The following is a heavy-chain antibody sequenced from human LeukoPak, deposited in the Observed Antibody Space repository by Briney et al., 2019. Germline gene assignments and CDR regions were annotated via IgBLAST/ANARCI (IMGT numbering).Heavy chain of an antibody. J-gene: IGHJ3*01. D-gene: IGHD4-11*01. V-gene: IGHV4-59*08. Sequence: SETLSLTCTVSGGSIRDFYWSWVRQPPGTGLEWIGYVYYSGSTNHNPSLKSRVTISVDTSKNQFSLKLNSVTAADTAVYYCAGQRSNYSFDVWGPGTMVTVSS. CDR2: VYYSGST. CDR3: AGQRSNYSFDV. CDR1: GGSIRDFY.